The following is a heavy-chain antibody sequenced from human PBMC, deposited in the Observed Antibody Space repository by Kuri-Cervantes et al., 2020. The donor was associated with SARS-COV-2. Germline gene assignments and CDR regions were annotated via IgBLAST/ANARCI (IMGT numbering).Heavy chain of an antibody. V-gene: IGHV4-31*11. D-gene: IGHD3-3*01. Sequence: LRLSCAVYGGSFSGYYWSWIRQHPGKGLEWIGYIYYSGSTYYNPSLKSRVTISVDTSKNQFSLRLSSVTAADTAVYYCARAQETTIFGVVAEFDYWGQGTLVTVSS. CDR3: ARAQETTIFGVVAEFDY. CDR1: GGSFSGYY. CDR2: IYYSGST. J-gene: IGHJ4*02.